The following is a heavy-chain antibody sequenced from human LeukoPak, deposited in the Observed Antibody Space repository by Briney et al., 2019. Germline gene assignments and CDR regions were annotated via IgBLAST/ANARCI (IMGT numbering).Heavy chain of an antibody. D-gene: IGHD6-19*01. CDR3: VRYSSSAGWFDP. CDR2: IYYSGST. V-gene: IGHV4-59*04. J-gene: IGHJ5*02. Sequence: LSCAASGFTFSDSYMSWIRQPPGKGLEWIGIIYYSGSTSYNPSLTSRVTISVDTSKNQFSLKLSSVTAADTAVYYCVRYSSSAGWFDPWGEGTLVTVSS. CDR1: GFTFSDSY.